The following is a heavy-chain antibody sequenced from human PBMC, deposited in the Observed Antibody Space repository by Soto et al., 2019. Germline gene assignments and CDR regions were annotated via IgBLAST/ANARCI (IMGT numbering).Heavy chain of an antibody. D-gene: IGHD1-26*01. CDR3: ARVLRGSYPLYYYYGMDV. CDR2: ISSSSSYI. Sequence: GGSLRLSCAASGFTFSSYSMNWVRQAPGKGLEWVSSISSSSSYIYYADSVKGRFTISRDNAKNSLYLQMNSLRAEDTAVYYCARVLRGSYPLYYYYGMDVWGQGTTVTVSS. V-gene: IGHV3-21*01. CDR1: GFTFSSYS. J-gene: IGHJ6*02.